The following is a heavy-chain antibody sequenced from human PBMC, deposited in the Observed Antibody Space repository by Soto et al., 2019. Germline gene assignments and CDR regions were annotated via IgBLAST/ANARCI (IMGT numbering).Heavy chain of an antibody. CDR1: GFTFSSYG. CDR3: ASEEYDSSGYPAFDI. J-gene: IGHJ3*02. V-gene: IGHV3-33*01. CDR2: IWYDGINK. Sequence: GGSLRLSCAASGFTFSSYGMHWVRQAPGKGLEWVAVIWYDGINKYYADSVKGRFTISRDNSKNTLYLQMNSLRAEDTAVYYCASEEYDSSGYPAFDIWGQGTMVTVSS. D-gene: IGHD3-22*01.